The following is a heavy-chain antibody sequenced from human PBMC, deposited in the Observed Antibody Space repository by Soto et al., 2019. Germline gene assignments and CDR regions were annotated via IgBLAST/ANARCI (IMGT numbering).Heavy chain of an antibody. J-gene: IGHJ6*02. Sequence: VGSLRLSCAASGFTISNYGMHWVRQAPGKGLEWVAVISYDGTITYYADSVKGRFTISRDNSKNTLYLQMNSLRTEDTAVYYCATTRVGPCSSSICFSGIFDGMDVWGQGTTVTVSS. CDR1: GFTISNYG. D-gene: IGHD2-2*01. V-gene: IGHV3-30-3*01. CDR3: ATTRVGPCSSSICFSGIFDGMDV. CDR2: ISYDGTIT.